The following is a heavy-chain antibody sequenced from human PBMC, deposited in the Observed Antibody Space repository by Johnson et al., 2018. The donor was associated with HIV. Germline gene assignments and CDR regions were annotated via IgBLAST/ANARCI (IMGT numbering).Heavy chain of an antibody. Sequence: QVQLVESGGGLVQPGGSLRLSCAASGFTFSSYAMHWVRQAPGQGLEWVAVISYAGSNKYYADSVRGRFTISRDNSKNALYLQMTSRRAEDTVVYYCARDGHGIWENAAFDVWGQGTMVTVSS. CDR2: ISYAGSNK. J-gene: IGHJ3*01. CDR3: ARDGHGIWENAAFDV. D-gene: IGHD1-26*01. V-gene: IGHV3-30*04. CDR1: GFTFSSYA.